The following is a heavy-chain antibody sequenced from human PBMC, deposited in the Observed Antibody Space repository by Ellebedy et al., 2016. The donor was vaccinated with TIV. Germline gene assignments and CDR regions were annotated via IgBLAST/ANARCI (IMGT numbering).Heavy chain of an antibody. CDR2: IYHSGST. D-gene: IGHD1-7*01. J-gene: IGHJ6*02. CDR3: ARAWGFKLNYFYYGMDV. Sequence: SETLSLXXAVSGGSISSSNWWSWVRQPPGKGLEWIGEIYHSGSTHYNPSLKSRATISVDKSKNQFSLKLSSVTAADTAVYYCARAWGFKLNYFYYGMDVWGQGTTVTVSS. CDR1: GGSISSSNW. V-gene: IGHV4-4*02.